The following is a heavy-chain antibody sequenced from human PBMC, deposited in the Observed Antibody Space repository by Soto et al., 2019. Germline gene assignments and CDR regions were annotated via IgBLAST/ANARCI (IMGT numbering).Heavy chain of an antibody. CDR3: ARGEAYSNYPAR. Sequence: LSLTCGVYGGSLSGYWTWIRQPPGKGLEWIGEINPSGGTKYNPSLKSRVSISVDTSKNHFSLKLSSVTAADTAVYYCARGEAYSNYPARWGQGTLVTVSS. CDR1: GGSLSGY. V-gene: IGHV4-34*01. J-gene: IGHJ4*02. D-gene: IGHD4-4*01. CDR2: INPSGGT.